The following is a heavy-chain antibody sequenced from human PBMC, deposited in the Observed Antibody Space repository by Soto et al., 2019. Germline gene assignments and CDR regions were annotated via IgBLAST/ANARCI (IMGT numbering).Heavy chain of an antibody. V-gene: IGHV3-74*01. J-gene: IGHJ6*03. CDR3: ARGDCVGGSCYPLAGSFYYYMDV. CDR1: GFTFSNYW. CDR2: INSDGSVS. D-gene: IGHD2-15*01. Sequence: EVKLVESGGGLVQPGGSLRLSCAASGFTFSNYWMYWVRQAPGQGLVWVSRINSDGSVSRYADSVKGRLTISRDNVKNTLYLQTNTLRVEDTAVYYCARGDCVGGSCYPLAGSFYYYMDVWGKGTTVTVFS.